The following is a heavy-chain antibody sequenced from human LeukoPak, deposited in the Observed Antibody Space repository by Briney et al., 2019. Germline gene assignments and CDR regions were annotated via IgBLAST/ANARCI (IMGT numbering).Heavy chain of an antibody. V-gene: IGHV3-48*03. D-gene: IGHD6-19*01. Sequence: GGSLRLSCAASGFTFSSYEMNWVRQAPGKGLEWVSYISSSGSTIYYADSVKGRFTISRDNAKHSLYLQMNSLRAEDTAVYYCARVPPPLYSSGWYYYYMDVWGKGTTVTVSS. CDR2: ISSSGSTI. J-gene: IGHJ6*03. CDR1: GFTFSSYE. CDR3: ARVPPPLYSSGWYYYYMDV.